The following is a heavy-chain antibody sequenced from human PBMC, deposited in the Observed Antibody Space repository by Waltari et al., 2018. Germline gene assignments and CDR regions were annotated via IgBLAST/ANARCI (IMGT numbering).Heavy chain of an antibody. CDR2: ISYDESNK. V-gene: IGHV3-30*18. CDR1: GFTFSSYG. J-gene: IGHJ4*02. D-gene: IGHD3-3*01. CDR3: AKVQDTDLYYFEN. Sequence: QVQLVESGGGVVQPGRSLRLSCTASGFTFSSYGMNWVRQAPGKGLEVVAVISYDESNKFYGDSVKGRLTISRDNSKNTLYLQMHSLRAEDTAVYYCAKVQDTDLYYFENWGQGTLVTVSS.